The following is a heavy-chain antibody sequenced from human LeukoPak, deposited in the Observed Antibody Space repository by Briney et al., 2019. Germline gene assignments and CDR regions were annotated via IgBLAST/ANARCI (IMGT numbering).Heavy chain of an antibody. Sequence: GGSLRLSCAASGFTVSSNYMNWVRQAPGKGLEWVSYISSSGSTIYYADSVKGRFTISRDNAKNSLYLQMNSLRAEDTAVYYCAREGSSSWYGTLFDYWGQGTLVTVSS. CDR2: ISSSGSTI. CDR3: AREGSSSWYGTLFDY. V-gene: IGHV3-11*01. CDR1: GFTVSSNY. J-gene: IGHJ4*02. D-gene: IGHD6-13*01.